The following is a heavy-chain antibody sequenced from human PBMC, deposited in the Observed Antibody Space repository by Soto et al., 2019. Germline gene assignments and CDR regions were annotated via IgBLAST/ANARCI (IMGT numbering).Heavy chain of an antibody. CDR2: ISGSGGST. V-gene: IGHV3-23*01. D-gene: IGHD6-13*01. CDR1: GFTFSSYA. J-gene: IGHJ4*02. Sequence: EVQLLESGGGLVQPGGSLRVSCAASGFTFSSYALSWVRLAPGKGLEWVSTISGSGGSTYYADSVKGRFTISRDNSKNTLYLQMNSLRAEDTAVYYCAKEAAAGLYYFDYWGQGTLVTVS. CDR3: AKEAAAGLYYFDY.